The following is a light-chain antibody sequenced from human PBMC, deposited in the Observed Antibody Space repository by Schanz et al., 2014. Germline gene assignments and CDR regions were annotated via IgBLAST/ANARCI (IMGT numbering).Light chain of an antibody. CDR2: GAS. Sequence: EIVLTQSPATLSLSPGERATLSCRASQSIINNYLAWYQQKPGQTPRLLMFGASSRATGIPDRFSGSGSGTDFTLTISRLEAEDFAVYYCHQYAGSPNTFGQGTKLEIK. J-gene: IGKJ2*01. V-gene: IGKV3-20*01. CDR3: HQYAGSPNT. CDR1: QSIINNY.